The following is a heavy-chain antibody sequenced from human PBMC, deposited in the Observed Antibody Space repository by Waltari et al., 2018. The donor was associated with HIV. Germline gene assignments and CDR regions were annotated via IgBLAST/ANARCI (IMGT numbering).Heavy chain of an antibody. D-gene: IGHD3-22*01. J-gene: IGHJ4*02. CDR2: ISYDGSNE. V-gene: IGHV3-30*18. CDR3: AKGAGYYYDSSGQMAPGY. Sequence: QVHLVESGGGVVQPGRSLGLSCAASGFSFSSYTMHWVRQAPGKGLEWVALISYDGSNEYYVDSVKGRFIVSRDNSKSTLYLQMNRLRPEDTAVYYCAKGAGYYYDSSGQMAPGYWGQGALVTVSS. CDR1: GFSFSSYT.